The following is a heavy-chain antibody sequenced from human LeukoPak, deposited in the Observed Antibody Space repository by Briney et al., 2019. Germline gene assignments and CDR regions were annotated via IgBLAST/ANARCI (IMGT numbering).Heavy chain of an antibody. V-gene: IGHV3-23*01. CDR1: GFTFSSYA. Sequence: GRSLRLSCAASGFTFSSYAINWVRQAPGKGLEWVSGIGGSGGSTDYADSVKGRFTISRDNSKSTLYLQMNSLRAEDTAVYYCAKGYSSSWYEGYFDYWGQGTLVTVSS. J-gene: IGHJ4*02. D-gene: IGHD6-13*01. CDR2: IGGSGGST. CDR3: AKGYSSSWYEGYFDY.